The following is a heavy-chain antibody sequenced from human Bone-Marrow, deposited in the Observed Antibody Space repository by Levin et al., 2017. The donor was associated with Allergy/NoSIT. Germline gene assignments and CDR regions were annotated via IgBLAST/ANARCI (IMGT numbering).Heavy chain of an antibody. CDR1: GFTFSSYS. V-gene: IGHV3-48*01. D-gene: IGHD5-18*01. J-gene: IGHJ6*02. CDR3: ARDGAVDTAMVRGSYYYYGMDV. CDR2: ISSSSSTI. Sequence: GESLKISCAASGFTFSSYSMNWVRQAPGKGLEWVSYISSSSSTIYYADSVKGRFTISRDNAKNSLYLQMNSLRAEDTAVYYCARDGAVDTAMVRGSYYYYGMDVWGQGTTVTVSS.